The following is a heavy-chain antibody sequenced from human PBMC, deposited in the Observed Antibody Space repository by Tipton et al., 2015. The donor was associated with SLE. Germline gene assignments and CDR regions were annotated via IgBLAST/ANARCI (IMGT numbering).Heavy chain of an antibody. J-gene: IGHJ3*02. D-gene: IGHD5-18*01. V-gene: IGHV4-34*01. Sequence: TLSLTCTVSGGSFSGYYWSWIRQPPGKGLEWIGEINHSGSTNYNPSLKSRVTISVDTSKNQFSLKLSSVTAADTAVYYCAKPRGGYSNAFDIWGQGTMVTVSS. CDR3: AKPRGGYSNAFDI. CDR1: GGSFSGYY. CDR2: INHSGST.